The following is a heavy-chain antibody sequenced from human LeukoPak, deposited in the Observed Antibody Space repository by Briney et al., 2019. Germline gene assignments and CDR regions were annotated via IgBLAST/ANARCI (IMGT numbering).Heavy chain of an antibody. V-gene: IGHV4-59*01. CDR3: ATGTEPDWFDP. CDR1: GGSISRNY. D-gene: IGHD1-14*01. Sequence: SETLPLTCTVSGGSISRNYWTWLRQAPGKGLEWIGYIFYSGFTNYNLSLKSRVTISLDTSKTQFSLKLSSVTAADTAVYYCATGTEPDWFDPWGQGTLVTVSS. CDR2: IFYSGFT. J-gene: IGHJ5*02.